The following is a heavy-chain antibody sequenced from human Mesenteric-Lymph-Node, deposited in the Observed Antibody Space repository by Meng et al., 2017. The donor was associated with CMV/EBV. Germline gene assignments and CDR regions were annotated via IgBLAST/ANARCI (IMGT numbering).Heavy chain of an antibody. J-gene: IGHJ6*02. CDR2: IFHSGST. V-gene: IGHV4-38-2*02. CDR3: ARCRQAPKLTAYYGMDV. CDR1: SYSISSAYY. Sequence: GSLRLSCTVSSYSISSAYYWGWIRQPPGKGLEWIGSIFHSGSTSYNPSLKSRVTISVDTSKNQFSLKLSSVTAADTAVYYCARCRQAPKLTAYYGMDVWGQGTTVTVSS. D-gene: IGHD1-7*01.